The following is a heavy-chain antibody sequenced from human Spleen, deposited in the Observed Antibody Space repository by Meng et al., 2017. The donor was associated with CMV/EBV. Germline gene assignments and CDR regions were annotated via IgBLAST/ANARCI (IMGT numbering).Heavy chain of an antibody. V-gene: IGHV4-30-4*08. J-gene: IGHJ4*02. D-gene: IGHD1-1*01. CDR2: IYSSGST. Sequence: LRLSCTVSGGSISSGNNYWSWIRQPPGKGLEWIGYIYSSGSTYYNPSLKSRVIISVDTSKNQFSLKVTSVTAADTAVYYCARGELIDYWGQGMVVTVSS. CDR1: GGSISSGNNY. CDR3: ARGELIDY.